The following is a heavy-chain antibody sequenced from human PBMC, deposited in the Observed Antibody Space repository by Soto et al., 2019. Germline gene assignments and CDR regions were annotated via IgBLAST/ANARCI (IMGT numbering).Heavy chain of an antibody. D-gene: IGHD3-10*01. Sequence: GASVKVSCKASGFTFTSSAMQWVRQARGQRLEWIGWIVVGSGNTNYAQKFQERVTITRDTSASTAYMELSSLRSEDTAVYYCARGRYYYGSGSWRGMDVWGQGTTVTVSS. CDR3: ARGRYYYGSGSWRGMDV. J-gene: IGHJ6*02. V-gene: IGHV1-58*02. CDR1: GFTFTSSA. CDR2: IVVGSGNT.